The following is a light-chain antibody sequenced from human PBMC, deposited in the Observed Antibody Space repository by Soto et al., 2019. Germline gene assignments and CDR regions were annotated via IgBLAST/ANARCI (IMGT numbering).Light chain of an antibody. CDR1: ESISSSY. CDR2: RTF. V-gene: IGKV3-20*01. J-gene: IGKJ1*01. Sequence: EIRLTMSPCALSLNTGERATLSCRASESISSSYLAWYQQKPGQPPRLLLYRTFSRATGIPDRFSGSGSGTDFTLTISRLEPEDFAVYYCQQYGSSPWTFGQGTKVDIK. CDR3: QQYGSSPWT.